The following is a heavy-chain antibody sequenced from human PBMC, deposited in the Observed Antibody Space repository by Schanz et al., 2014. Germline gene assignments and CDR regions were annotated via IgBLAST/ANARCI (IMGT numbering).Heavy chain of an antibody. V-gene: IGHV3-66*01. Sequence: EVQLVESGGGLVQPGGSLRLSCAASGFSVSSNFMTWVRQAPGKGLEWVSLIYSGGDTNYAGSVKGRFTISRDNAKNSMYLEMNSLRAEDTAVFYCARVGGTYYDFWSGVPPTVMHDGFDIWGQGTMVTVS. CDR2: IYSGGDT. CDR3: ARVGGTYYDFWSGVPPTVMHDGFDI. J-gene: IGHJ3*02. CDR1: GFSVSSNF. D-gene: IGHD3-3*01.